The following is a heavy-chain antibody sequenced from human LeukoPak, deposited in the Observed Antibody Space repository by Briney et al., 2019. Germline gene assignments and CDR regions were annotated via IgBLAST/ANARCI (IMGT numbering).Heavy chain of an antibody. CDR1: GFTFSSYW. D-gene: IGHD3-22*01. Sequence: GGSLRLSCAASGFTFSSYWMSWVRQAPGKGLEWVANIKQDGSEKYYVDSVKGRFTISRDNAKNSLYLQMNSLRAEDTAVYYCARDRGDSSGYLFDYWDQGTLVTVSS. J-gene: IGHJ4*02. V-gene: IGHV3-7*01. CDR2: IKQDGSEK. CDR3: ARDRGDSSGYLFDY.